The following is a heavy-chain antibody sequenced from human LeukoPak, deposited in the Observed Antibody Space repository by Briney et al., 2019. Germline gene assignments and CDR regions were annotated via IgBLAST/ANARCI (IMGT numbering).Heavy chain of an antibody. CDR1: GFTFSSYS. CDR2: ISSSSVI. CDR3: ARGAYSGRSSYFDY. D-gene: IGHD3-10*01. Sequence: GGSLRLSCAASGFTFSSYSIYWVRLAPGKGLEWISYISSSSVIDYADSVKGRFTVSRDNAKNSLFLQMNSLRAEDTAVYYCARGAYSGRSSYFDYWGQGTLVTVSS. V-gene: IGHV3-48*01. J-gene: IGHJ4*02.